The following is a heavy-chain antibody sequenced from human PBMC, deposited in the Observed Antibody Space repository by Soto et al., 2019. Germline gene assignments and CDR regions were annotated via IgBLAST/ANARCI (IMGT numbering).Heavy chain of an antibody. J-gene: IGHJ6*02. CDR2: IIPIFGTA. CDR1: GVTFSSYA. Sequence: QVQLVQSGAEVKKPGSSVKVSCKSSGVTFSSYAISWVRQAPGQGLEWMGGIIPIFGTANYAQKFQGRVTITADESTSTAYMELSSLRSEDTAVYYCARAGGGAATLYYYYGMDVWGQGTTVTVSS. V-gene: IGHV1-69*01. CDR3: ARAGGGAATLYYYYGMDV. D-gene: IGHD2-15*01.